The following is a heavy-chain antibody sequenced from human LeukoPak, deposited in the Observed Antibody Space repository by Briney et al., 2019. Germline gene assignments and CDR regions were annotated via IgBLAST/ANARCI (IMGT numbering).Heavy chain of an antibody. J-gene: IGHJ4*02. CDR1: GFSFSDYD. V-gene: IGHV3-23*01. D-gene: IGHD1-7*01. CDR3: AKDRARGGTTDFDY. Sequence: GGSLRLSCAASGFSFSDYDMSWVRQAPGKGLEWVSAISGSADSTYYADSVKGQFAISRDNSKNTLYLQMNSLRAEDTAVYFCAKDRARGGTTDFDYWGQGTLVTVSS. CDR2: ISGSADST.